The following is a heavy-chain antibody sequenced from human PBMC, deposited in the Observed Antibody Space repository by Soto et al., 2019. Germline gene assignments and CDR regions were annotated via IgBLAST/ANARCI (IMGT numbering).Heavy chain of an antibody. D-gene: IGHD2-2*02. CDR3: ARDQIVVVPAAIQYYYYYYGMDV. CDR1: GGSISSGGYY. J-gene: IGHJ6*02. V-gene: IGHV4-31*03. CDR2: IYYSGST. Sequence: QVQLQESGPGLVKPSQTLSLTCTVSGGSISSGGYYWSWIRQHPGKGLEWIGYIYYSGSTYYNPSIRSRVTIAVDTSKNQFAMKMSSVTAAATSVYYCARDQIVVVPAAIQYYYYYYGMDVWGQGTTVTVSS.